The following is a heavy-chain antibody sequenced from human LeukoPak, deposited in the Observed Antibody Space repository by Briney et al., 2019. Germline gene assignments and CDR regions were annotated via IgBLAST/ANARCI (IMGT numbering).Heavy chain of an antibody. CDR2: IIGSGGNT. D-gene: IGHD3-10*01. CDR3: AKQYYFASGSYRYFDC. CDR1: GFTFTSFA. Sequence: PGGSLRLSCAASGFTFTSFAMSWVRQAPGKGLEWVSSIIGSGGNTFYADSVKGRFTISRDNSKNTLYLQMNSLRAEDTAVYYCAKQYYFASGSYRYFDCWGQGTLVTVSS. V-gene: IGHV3-23*01. J-gene: IGHJ4*02.